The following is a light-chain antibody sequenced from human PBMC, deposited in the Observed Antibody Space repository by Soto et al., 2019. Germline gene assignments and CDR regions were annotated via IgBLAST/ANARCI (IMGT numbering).Light chain of an antibody. Sequence: EIVLTQSPGTLSMSPRERATLSCRASQSISSNYLAWYQQKPGQAPRLLIYGASSRATGIPDRFSGSGSGTDFTLTISRLEAEDFAVYSCQQYGSSPRTFGQRTKVEF. CDR3: QQYGSSPRT. V-gene: IGKV3-20*01. J-gene: IGKJ1*01. CDR1: QSISSNY. CDR2: GAS.